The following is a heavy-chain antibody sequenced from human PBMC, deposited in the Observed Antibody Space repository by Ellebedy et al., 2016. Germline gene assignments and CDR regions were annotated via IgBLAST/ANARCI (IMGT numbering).Heavy chain of an antibody. J-gene: IGHJ6*03. CDR3: ARLDGGYDSSGYGRVYYYYYYMDV. V-gene: IGHV5-51*01. CDR1: GYSFTSYW. Sequence: GESLKISCKGSGYSFTSYWIGWVRQMPGKGLEWMGIIYPGDSDTRYSPSFQGQVTISADKSISTAYLQWSSLKASDTAMYYCARLDGGYDSSGYGRVYYYYYYMDVWGKGTTVTVSS. D-gene: IGHD3-22*01. CDR2: IYPGDSDT.